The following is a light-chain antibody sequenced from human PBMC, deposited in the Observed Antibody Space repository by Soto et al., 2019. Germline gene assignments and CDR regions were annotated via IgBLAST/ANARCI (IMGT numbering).Light chain of an antibody. J-gene: IGLJ3*02. Sequence: QSALTQPASVSXXXGQSITIACTGTNRDVGSYTLVSWYQQRPGEAPKPIISEVRNRPSGISYRFTGSKSGNTASLTISGLQAEDEADYYCSSYTTTSTLVFGGGTKLTVL. V-gene: IGLV2-14*01. CDR1: NRDVGSYTL. CDR2: EVR. CDR3: SSYTTTSTLV.